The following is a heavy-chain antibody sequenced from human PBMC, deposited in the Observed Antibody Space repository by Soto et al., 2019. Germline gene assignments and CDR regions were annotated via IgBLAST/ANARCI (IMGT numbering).Heavy chain of an antibody. V-gene: IGHV4-61*01. CDR1: GGSVSSGSYY. CDR3: ARDESSSCWAV. Sequence: PSETLSLTCTVSGGSVSSGSYYWSWIRQPPGKGLEWIGYIYYSGSTNYNPSLKSRVTISVDTSKNQFSLKLSSVTAADTAVYYCARDESSSCWAVWVQGTTGTVS. CDR2: IYYSGST. J-gene: IGHJ6*02. D-gene: IGHD6-13*01.